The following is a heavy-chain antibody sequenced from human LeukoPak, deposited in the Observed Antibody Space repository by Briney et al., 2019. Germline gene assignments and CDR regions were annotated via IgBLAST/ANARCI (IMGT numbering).Heavy chain of an antibody. CDR3: ARDRYYDSSGYVTDH. V-gene: IGHV1-2*02. J-gene: IGHJ4*02. Sequence: AAVKVSCKASGYTFTGYYMHWVRQAPGQGLEWMGWINPNSGGTNYAQKFQGRVTMTRDTSISTAYMELSRLRSDDTAVYYCARDRYYDSSGYVTDHWGQGTRVNVSS. D-gene: IGHD3-22*01. CDR2: INPNSGGT. CDR1: GYTFTGYY.